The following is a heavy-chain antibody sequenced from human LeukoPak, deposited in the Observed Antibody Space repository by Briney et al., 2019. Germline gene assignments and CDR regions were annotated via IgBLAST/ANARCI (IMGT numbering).Heavy chain of an antibody. V-gene: IGHV3-23*01. CDR1: GFTFSSYA. Sequence: PGGSLRLSCAASGFTFSSYAMSWVRQAPGKGLEWVSAISGSGGSTYYADSVKGRFTVSRDNSKNTLYLQMNSLRAEDTAVYYCAKGFLEWLFPRYFDYWGQGTLVTVSS. CDR3: AKGFLEWLFPRYFDY. D-gene: IGHD3-3*01. CDR2: ISGSGGST. J-gene: IGHJ4*02.